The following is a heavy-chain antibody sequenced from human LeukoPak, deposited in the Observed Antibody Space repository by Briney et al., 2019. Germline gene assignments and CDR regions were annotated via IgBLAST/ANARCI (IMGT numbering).Heavy chain of an antibody. CDR3: ARGHVWFDP. CDR1: GFTFSNYG. V-gene: IGHV3-7*05. J-gene: IGHJ5*02. Sequence: GGSLRLSCAASGFTFSNYGMTWVRQAPGKGLEWVANIKQDGSEKYYVDSVKGRFTISRDNAKNSLYLQMNSLRAEYMAVYYCARGHVWFDPWGQGTLVTVSS. CDR2: IKQDGSEK.